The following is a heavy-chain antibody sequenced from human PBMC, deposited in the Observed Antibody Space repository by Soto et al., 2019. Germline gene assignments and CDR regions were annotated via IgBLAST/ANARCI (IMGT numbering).Heavy chain of an antibody. CDR1: GYTFTSYG. Sequence: QVQLVQSGAEVKKPGASVKVSCKASGYTFTSYGISWVRQAPGQGLEWMGWISAYNGNTNYAQKLQGRVTMTTDTSTSTAYRELRSLRSDNTAVYDGTADSSGYPDGMVVWGQGPTVTVSS. CDR3: TADSSGYPDGMVV. J-gene: IGHJ6*02. CDR2: ISAYNGNT. D-gene: IGHD3-22*01. V-gene: IGHV1-18*01.